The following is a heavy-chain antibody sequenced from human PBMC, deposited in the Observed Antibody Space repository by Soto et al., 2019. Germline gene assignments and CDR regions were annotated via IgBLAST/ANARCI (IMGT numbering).Heavy chain of an antibody. J-gene: IGHJ5*02. CDR2: INHSGST. CDR3: ARVPGP. Sequence: SETLSLTCAVYGGSFSGYYWSWIRQPPGKGLEWIGGINHSGSTNYNPSLKSRVTISVDTSKNQFSLKLSSVTAADTAVYYCARVPGPWGQGTLVTVSS. D-gene: IGHD3-10*01. V-gene: IGHV4-34*01. CDR1: GGSFSGYY.